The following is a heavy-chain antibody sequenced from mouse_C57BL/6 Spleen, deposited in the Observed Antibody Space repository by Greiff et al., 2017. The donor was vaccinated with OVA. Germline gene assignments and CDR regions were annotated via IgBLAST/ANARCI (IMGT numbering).Heavy chain of an antibody. J-gene: IGHJ4*01. V-gene: IGHV5-16*01. CDR2: INYDGSST. CDR3: AREAILYAMDY. CDR1: GFTFSDYY. Sequence: DVHLVESEGGLVQPGSSMKLSCTASGFTFSDYYMAWVRQVPEKGLEWVANINYDGSSTYYLDSLKSRFIISRDNAKNILYLQMSSLKSEDTATYYCAREAILYAMDYWGQGTSVTVSS.